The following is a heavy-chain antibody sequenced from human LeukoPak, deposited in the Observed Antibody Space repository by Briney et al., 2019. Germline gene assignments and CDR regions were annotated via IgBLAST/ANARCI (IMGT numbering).Heavy chain of an antibody. J-gene: IGHJ3*01. V-gene: IGHV3-21*03. D-gene: IGHD4-17*01. CDR3: AKEAGQDYGALDAFDV. CDR1: GFTFSFYS. Sequence: PGGSLRLSCAASGFTFSFYSMNWVRQAPGKGLEWVSSIGGTSSSLYYAETVKGRFTISRDNARNSLYLQMNSLRAEDTAVYYCAKEAGQDYGALDAFDVWGQGTMVTVSS. CDR2: IGGTSSSL.